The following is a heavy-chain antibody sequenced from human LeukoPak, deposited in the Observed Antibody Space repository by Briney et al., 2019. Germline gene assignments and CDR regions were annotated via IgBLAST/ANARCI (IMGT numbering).Heavy chain of an antibody. CDR3: ARVGMLGSGWYLGVWYFDL. CDR2: INQDGSEK. J-gene: IGHJ2*01. CDR1: GFTFSSYW. V-gene: IGHV3-7*01. D-gene: IGHD6-19*01. Sequence: PGGSLRLSCAASGFTFSSYWMTWVRQAPGKGLEWVANINQDGSEKYYVDSVKGRFTISRDNAKNSLYLQMNSLRAEDTAVYYCARVGMLGSGWYLGVWYFDLWGRGTLVTVSS.